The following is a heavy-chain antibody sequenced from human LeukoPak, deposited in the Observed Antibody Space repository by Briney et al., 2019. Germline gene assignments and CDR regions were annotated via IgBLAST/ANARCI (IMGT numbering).Heavy chain of an antibody. J-gene: IGHJ6*03. CDR1: GGTFSSYA. V-gene: IGHV1-69*05. CDR2: IIPIFGTA. Sequence: SVKVSCKASGGTFSSYAISWVRQAPGQGLEWMGGIIPIFGTANYAQKFQGRVTITTDESTSTAYMELSSLRSEDTAVYYCARARDTAMVTDYYYMDVWAKGPRSPSP. CDR3: ARARDTAMVTDYYYMDV. D-gene: IGHD5-18*01.